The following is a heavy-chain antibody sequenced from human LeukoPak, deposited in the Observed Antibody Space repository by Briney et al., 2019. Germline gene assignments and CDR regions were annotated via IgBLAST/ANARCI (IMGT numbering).Heavy chain of an antibody. CDR3: AKDRWPGYCSSTSCYGGYDY. Sequence: GGSLRLSCAASGFTFSSYAMSWVRQAPGKGLEWVSAISGSGGSTYYADSVKGRFTVSRDNSKNTLYLQMNSLRAEDTAVYYCAKDRWPGYCSSTSCYGGYDYWGQGTLVTVSS. V-gene: IGHV3-23*01. CDR1: GFTFSSYA. CDR2: ISGSGGST. J-gene: IGHJ4*02. D-gene: IGHD2-2*01.